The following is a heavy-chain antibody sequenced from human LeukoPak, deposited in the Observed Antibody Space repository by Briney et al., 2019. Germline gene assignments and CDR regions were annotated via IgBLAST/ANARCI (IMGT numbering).Heavy chain of an antibody. CDR3: SRGPRLSSTSWLDY. D-gene: IGHD2-2*01. CDR2: INAGNGYT. CDR1: GYTFTTYA. J-gene: IGHJ4*02. V-gene: IGHV1-3*01. Sequence: ASVKVSCKTSGYTFTTYAMHWVRQAPGQRLEWMGWINAGNGYTKYSQKFQGRVTIIRDTSASTAYMELSSLRSEDTAVYYCSRGPRLSSTSWLDYWGQGTLVTVSS.